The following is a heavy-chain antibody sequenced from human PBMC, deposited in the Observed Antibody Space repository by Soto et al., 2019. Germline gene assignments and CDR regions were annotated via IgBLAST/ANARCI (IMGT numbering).Heavy chain of an antibody. CDR2: IWYDGSNK. CDR1: GFTFSSYG. J-gene: IGHJ4*02. V-gene: IGHV3-33*01. D-gene: IGHD5-12*01. Sequence: QVQLVESGGGVVQPGRSLRLSCAASGFTFSSYGMHWVRQAPGKGLEWVAVIWYDGSNKYYADSVKGRFTISRDNSKNTLYLQMNSLRAEDTAVYYCARDSGGYIGYDPGFDYWGQGTLVTVSS. CDR3: ARDSGGYIGYDPGFDY.